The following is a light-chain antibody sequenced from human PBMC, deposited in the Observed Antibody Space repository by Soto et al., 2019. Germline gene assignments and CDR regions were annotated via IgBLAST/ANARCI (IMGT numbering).Light chain of an antibody. J-gene: IGKJ1*01. Sequence: EIVMTQSPSTLSVSLGDSATLSYRAGQSVSLSLAWYQMRPGQPPRLLIYGASTSATDIPARFTGSGSGTDFTLTISRLEPEDFAVYYCPQYVSSPSAFGHRANVDI. CDR3: PQYVSSPSA. V-gene: IGKV3-15*01. CDR2: GAS. CDR1: QSVSLS.